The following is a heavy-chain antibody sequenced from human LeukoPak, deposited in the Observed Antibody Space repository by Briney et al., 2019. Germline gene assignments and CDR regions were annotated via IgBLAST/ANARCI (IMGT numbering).Heavy chain of an antibody. V-gene: IGHV4-31*03. CDR2: VYHTGTT. CDR1: GDSINSGGYY. D-gene: IGHD3/OR15-3a*01. CDR3: ARDRWTVGAFDI. Sequence: KPSETLSLTCSVSGDSINSGGYYWSWIRQLPGKGLEWIGYVYHTGTTYYIPSLESRVTLSVDTSKNQFSLKLNSVTAADTAVYYCARDRWTVGAFDIWGQGTLVTVSS. J-gene: IGHJ3*02.